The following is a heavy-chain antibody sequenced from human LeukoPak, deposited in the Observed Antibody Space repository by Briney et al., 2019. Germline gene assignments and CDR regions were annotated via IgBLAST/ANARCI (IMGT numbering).Heavy chain of an antibody. Sequence: GAPVKVSCKASGYTFTGYYMHWVRQAPGQGLEWTGWINPNSGGTNYAQKFQGRVTMTRDTSISTAYMELSRLRSDDTAVYYCARDLGPGGDEYYFDYWGQGTLVTVSS. CDR3: ARDLGPGGDEYYFDY. CDR1: GYTFTGYY. CDR2: INPNSGGT. J-gene: IGHJ4*02. D-gene: IGHD2-21*02. V-gene: IGHV1-2*02.